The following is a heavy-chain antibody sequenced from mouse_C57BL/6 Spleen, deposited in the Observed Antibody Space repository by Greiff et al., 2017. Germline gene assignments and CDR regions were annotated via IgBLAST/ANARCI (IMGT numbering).Heavy chain of an antibody. Sequence: VQLQQSGAELVKPGASVKISCKASGYAFSSYWMNWVKQRPGKGLAWIGQIYPGDGDTNYNGKFKGKATLTADKSSSTAYMQLSSLTSEDSAVYFCARGGFYDYDVDWYFDVWGTGTTVTVSS. J-gene: IGHJ1*03. CDR3: ARGGFYDYDVDWYFDV. D-gene: IGHD2-4*01. CDR2: IYPGDGDT. V-gene: IGHV1-80*01. CDR1: GYAFSSYW.